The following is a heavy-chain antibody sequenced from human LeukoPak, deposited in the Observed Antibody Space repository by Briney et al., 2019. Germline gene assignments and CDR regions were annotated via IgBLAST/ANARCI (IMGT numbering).Heavy chain of an antibody. D-gene: IGHD3-10*01. Sequence: GGSLRLSCAASGFTFSSYEMNWVRQAPGKGLEWVSYISSSGSTIYYADSVEGRFTISRDNAKNSLYLQMNSLRAEDTAVYYCASTYYGSGSYLNYFDYWGQGTLVTVSS. J-gene: IGHJ4*02. CDR1: GFTFSSYE. V-gene: IGHV3-48*03. CDR3: ASTYYGSGSYLNYFDY. CDR2: ISSSGSTI.